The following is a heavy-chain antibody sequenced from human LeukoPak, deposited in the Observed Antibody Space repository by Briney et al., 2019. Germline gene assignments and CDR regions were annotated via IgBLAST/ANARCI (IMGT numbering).Heavy chain of an antibody. CDR2: YYHSGNP. CDR3: ARSGSGSDYYFFYMDV. J-gene: IGHJ6*03. V-gene: IGHV4-38-2*01. Sequence: SSETVSLTCAVSGYSISSGYYWGWIRQPPGKGLEWIGSYYHSGNPFYNPSLMSRVTISVDTSKNQFSLKVTSVTAADTAVYYCARSGSGSDYYFFYMDVWGKGTTVTVS. CDR1: GYSISSGYY. D-gene: IGHD3-10*01.